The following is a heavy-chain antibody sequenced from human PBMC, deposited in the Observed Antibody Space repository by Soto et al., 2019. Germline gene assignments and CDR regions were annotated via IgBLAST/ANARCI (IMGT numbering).Heavy chain of an antibody. Sequence: FLRLSCAGSGSSFSSYGKHGVRKAPGKGLEWVAVISYDVNKKQYADSVKGRFTISRDNSKNTLYLQMNRLRAEDTAVYYCAKDSYYYASRGGNGVDIWGQGTMVTVSS. D-gene: IGHD3-22*01. V-gene: IGHV3-30*18. CDR3: AKDSYYYASRGGNGVDI. J-gene: IGHJ3*02. CDR2: ISYDVNKK. CDR1: GSSFSSYG.